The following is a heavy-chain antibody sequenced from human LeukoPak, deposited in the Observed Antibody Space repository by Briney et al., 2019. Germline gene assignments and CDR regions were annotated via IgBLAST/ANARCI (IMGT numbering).Heavy chain of an antibody. CDR1: GFTFSSYS. Sequence: GGSLRLSCAASGFTFSSYSMNWVRQAPGKGLEWVSSISSSSSYIYYADSVKGRFTISRGNAKNSLYLQMNSLRAEDMASYYCAKDRSAVAGPLDYWGQGTLVTVSS. J-gene: IGHJ4*02. CDR2: ISSSSSYI. V-gene: IGHV3-21*04. D-gene: IGHD6-19*01. CDR3: AKDRSAVAGPLDY.